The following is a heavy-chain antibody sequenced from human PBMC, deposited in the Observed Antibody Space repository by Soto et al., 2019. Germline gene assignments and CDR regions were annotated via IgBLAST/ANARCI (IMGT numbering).Heavy chain of an antibody. V-gene: IGHV1-3*01. J-gene: IGHJ6*03. CDR3: ARGYYDILTGYYYMDV. Sequence: GASVKVSCKASGYTFTSYAMHWVRQAPGQRLEWMGWINAGNGNTKYSQKFQGRVTITRDTSASTAYMELSSLRSEDTAVYYCARGYYDILTGYYYMDVWGKGTTVTVSS. CDR2: INAGNGNT. CDR1: GYTFTSYA. D-gene: IGHD3-9*01.